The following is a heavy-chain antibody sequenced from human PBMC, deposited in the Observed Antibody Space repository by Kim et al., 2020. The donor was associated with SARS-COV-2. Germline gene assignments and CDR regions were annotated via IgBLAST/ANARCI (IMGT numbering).Heavy chain of an antibody. Sequence: QKCQGRVTMTRNTSISTAYMELSSLRSEDTAVYYCAREWDIAALSPVFDPWGQGTLVTVSS. D-gene: IGHD6-6*01. V-gene: IGHV1-8*01. J-gene: IGHJ5*02. CDR3: AREWDIAALSPVFDP.